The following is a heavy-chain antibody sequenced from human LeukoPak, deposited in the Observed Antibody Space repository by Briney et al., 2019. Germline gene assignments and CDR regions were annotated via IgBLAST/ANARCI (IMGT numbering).Heavy chain of an antibody. D-gene: IGHD4-17*01. CDR3: ARDPSYGDYVGGAFDI. CDR2: INPSGGST. J-gene: IGHJ3*02. V-gene: IGHV1-46*01. Sequence: ASVKVSCKASGYTFTSYYMHWVRQAPGQGLEWMGIINPSGGSTSYAQKFQGRVTMTRDMSTSTVYMELSSLRSEDTAVYYCARDPSYGDYVGGAFDIWGQGTMVTVSS. CDR1: GYTFTSYY.